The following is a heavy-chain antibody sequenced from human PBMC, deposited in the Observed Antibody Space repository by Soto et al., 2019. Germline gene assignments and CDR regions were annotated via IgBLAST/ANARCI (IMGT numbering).Heavy chain of an antibody. CDR2: INNDGSST. CDR3: AGGGYNYGPYTY. J-gene: IGHJ4*02. V-gene: IGHV3-74*01. Sequence: VGSLRLSCASSVFTFSTYWMHCVRQSPGKWLVWVSRINNDGSSTTHADSVKGRFTIYRDNSKNTLYLQMNSLRAEDTAVYYCAGGGYNYGPYTYWGQGTLVTVSS. D-gene: IGHD5-18*01. CDR1: VFTFSTYW.